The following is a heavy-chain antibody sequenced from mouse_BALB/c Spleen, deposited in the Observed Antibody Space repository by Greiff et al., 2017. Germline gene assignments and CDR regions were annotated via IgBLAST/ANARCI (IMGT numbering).Heavy chain of an antibody. J-gene: IGHJ2*01. D-gene: IGHD2-4*01. CDR3: NAIYYDYDGAY. V-gene: IGHV14-4*02. Sequence: VQLKQSGAELVRSGASVKLSCTASGFNIKDYYMHWVKQRPEQGLEWIGWIDPENGDTDYAPKFQGKATMTADTSSNTTYLQLSSLTSEDTAVYYCNAIYYDYDGAYWGQGTTLTVAS. CDR1: GFNIKDYY. CDR2: IDPENGDT.